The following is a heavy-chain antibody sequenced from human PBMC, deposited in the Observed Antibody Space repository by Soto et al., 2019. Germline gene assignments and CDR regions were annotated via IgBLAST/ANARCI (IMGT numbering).Heavy chain of an antibody. Sequence: QVQLLESGPGLVKTSETQSLTCTVSGGSISSYYWSWIRQPPGKGLEWIGYIYYSGSTNYNPSLKSRVTISVDTSKNQFSLNLSSMTAADTAVYYCARRYGYSFDYWGQGTLVTVSS. D-gene: IGHD1-1*01. CDR2: IYYSGST. CDR1: GGSISSYY. CDR3: ARRYGYSFDY. J-gene: IGHJ4*02. V-gene: IGHV4-59*08.